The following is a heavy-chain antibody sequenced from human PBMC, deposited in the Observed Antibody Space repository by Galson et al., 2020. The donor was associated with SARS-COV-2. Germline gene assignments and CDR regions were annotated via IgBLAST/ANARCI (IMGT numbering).Heavy chain of an antibody. CDR1: GYTFTDYY. D-gene: IGHD3-9*01. V-gene: IGHV1-2*02. CDR3: ARLRYYDVLTGYIVDV. Sequence: ASVTVSCKASGYTFTDYYIHWVRQAPGQGLEWMGWINPKSGGTHYAQKFEGRVTMTRDTSITTAYMELSRLRADDTAVYYCARLRYYDVLTGYIVDVWGQGTMVTVSS. J-gene: IGHJ6*02. CDR2: INPKSGGT.